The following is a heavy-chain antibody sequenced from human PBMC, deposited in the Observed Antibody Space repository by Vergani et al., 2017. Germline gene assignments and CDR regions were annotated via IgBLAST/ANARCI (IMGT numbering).Heavy chain of an antibody. CDR1: GFTFSSYG. Sequence: QVQLVESGGGVVQPGRSLRLSCAASGFTFSSYGMHWVRQAPGKGLEWVAVISYDGSNKYYADSVKGRFTISRDNSKNTLYLQMNSLRAEDTAVYYWAKDGSLPRYVQYYYYMDVWGKGTTVTVSS. CDR2: ISYDGSNK. J-gene: IGHJ6*03. CDR3: AKDGSLPRYVQYYYYMDV. D-gene: IGHD1-1*01. V-gene: IGHV3-30*18.